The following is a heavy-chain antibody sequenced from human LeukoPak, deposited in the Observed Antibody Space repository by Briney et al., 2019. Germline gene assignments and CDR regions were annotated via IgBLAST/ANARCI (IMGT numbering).Heavy chain of an antibody. D-gene: IGHD1-26*01. CDR3: ARTQSSGIVGATTQFYY. Sequence: SETLSLTCAVSGYSISSGYYWGWIRQPPGKGQEWIGSIYHSGYPYYNPSLKSRVTMSVDTSKNLFSLELTSVTAADTAVYYCARTQSSGIVGATTQFYYWGQGTLVTVSS. V-gene: IGHV4-38-2*01. J-gene: IGHJ4*02. CDR1: GYSISSGYY. CDR2: IYHSGYP.